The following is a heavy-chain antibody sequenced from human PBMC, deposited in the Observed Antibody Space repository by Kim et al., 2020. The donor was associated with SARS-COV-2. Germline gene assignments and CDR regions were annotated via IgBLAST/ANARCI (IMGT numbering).Heavy chain of an antibody. J-gene: IGHJ6*03. CDR3: AGLWFRELFPGYYYMDG. D-gene: IGHD3-10*01. Sequence: SVKVSCKASGGTFSSYAISWVRQAPGQGLEWMGGIIPIFGTANYAQKFQGRVTITADESTSTAYMELSSLRSEDTAVYYCAGLWFRELFPGYYYMDGWGKGTTVTVSS. CDR1: GGTFSSYA. V-gene: IGHV1-69*13. CDR2: IIPIFGTA.